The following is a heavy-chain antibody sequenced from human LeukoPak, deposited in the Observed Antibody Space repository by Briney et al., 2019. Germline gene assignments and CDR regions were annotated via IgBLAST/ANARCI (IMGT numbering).Heavy chain of an antibody. CDR3: AREPRLRYFDWLPNYFDY. J-gene: IGHJ4*02. CDR2: IIPIFGTA. D-gene: IGHD3-9*01. V-gene: IGHV1-69*13. Sequence: SVKVSCKASGGTFSSYAISWVRQAPGQGLEWMGGIIPIFGTANYAQKFQGRVTITADESTSTAYMELSSLRSEDTAVYYCAREPRLRYFDWLPNYFDYWGQETLVTVSS. CDR1: GGTFSSYA.